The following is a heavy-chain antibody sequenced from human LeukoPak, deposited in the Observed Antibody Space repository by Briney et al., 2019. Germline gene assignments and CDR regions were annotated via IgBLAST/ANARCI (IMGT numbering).Heavy chain of an antibody. CDR1: GYTFTNYY. Sequence: ASVKVSCEASGYTFTNYYMYWVRQAPGQGLGWMGIINPSGGSTSYAQKFQGRVTMTRDTSTSTVYMELSSLRSEDTAVYYCARDYGGNFVAFDIWGQGTMVTVSS. CDR2: INPSGGST. V-gene: IGHV1-46*01. CDR3: ARDYGGNFVAFDI. J-gene: IGHJ3*02. D-gene: IGHD4-23*01.